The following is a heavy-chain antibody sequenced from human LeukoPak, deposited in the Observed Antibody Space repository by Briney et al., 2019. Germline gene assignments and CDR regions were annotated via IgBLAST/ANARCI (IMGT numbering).Heavy chain of an antibody. CDR3: ARPPPPGAGIAAAGTLYYYYYMDV. V-gene: IGHV3-21*01. CDR1: GFTFSSYS. CDR2: ISSSSSYI. D-gene: IGHD6-13*01. Sequence: GGSLRLSCAASGFTFSSYSMNWVRQAPGKGLEWVSSISSSSSYIYYADSVKGRFTISRDNAENSLYLQMNSLRAEDTAVYYCARPPPPGAGIAAAGTLYYYYYMDVWGKGTTVTVSS. J-gene: IGHJ6*03.